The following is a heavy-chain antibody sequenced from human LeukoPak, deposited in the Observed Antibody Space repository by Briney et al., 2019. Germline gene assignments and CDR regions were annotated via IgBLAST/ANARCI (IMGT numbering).Heavy chain of an antibody. D-gene: IGHD3-16*01. J-gene: IGHJ5*02. CDR2: IYYSGST. Sequence: SETLSLTCTVSGGSISSYYWSWIRQPPGKGLEWIGYIYYSGSTNYNPSLKSRVTISVDTSKNQFSLKLSSVTAADTAVYYCARHTLYGVESWFDPWGQGTLVTVSS. CDR3: ARHTLYGVESWFDP. CDR1: GGSISSYY. V-gene: IGHV4-59*08.